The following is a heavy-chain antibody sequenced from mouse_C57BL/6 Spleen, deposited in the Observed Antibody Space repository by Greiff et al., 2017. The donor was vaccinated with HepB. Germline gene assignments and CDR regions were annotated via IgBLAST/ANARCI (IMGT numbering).Heavy chain of an antibody. CDR2: INPNNGGT. CDR3: AGGVTTGVPTGYFDV. D-gene: IGHD2-2*01. CDR1: GYTFTDYN. V-gene: IGHV1-22*01. J-gene: IGHJ1*03. Sequence: EVQLQQSGPELVKPGASVKMSCKASGYTFTDYNMHWVNQSHGKSLEWIGYINPNNGGTSYKQKFKGKATFTVNKSSSTAYMELRSLKSEDSAVYYGAGGVTTGVPTGYFDVWGTGTTVTVSS.